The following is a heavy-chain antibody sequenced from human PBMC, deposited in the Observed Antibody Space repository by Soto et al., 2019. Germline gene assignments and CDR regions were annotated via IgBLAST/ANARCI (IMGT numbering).Heavy chain of an antibody. CDR3: ARERGGGYSGYDSTSAFDI. D-gene: IGHD5-12*01. Sequence: SETLSLTCTVSCGSISSYYWSWIRQPPGKGLEWIGYTYYSGSTNYNPSLKSRVTISVDTSKNQFSLKLSSVTAADTAVYYCARERGGGYSGYDSTSAFDIWGQGTMVTVS. V-gene: IGHV4-59*01. CDR2: TYYSGST. J-gene: IGHJ3*02. CDR1: CGSISSYY.